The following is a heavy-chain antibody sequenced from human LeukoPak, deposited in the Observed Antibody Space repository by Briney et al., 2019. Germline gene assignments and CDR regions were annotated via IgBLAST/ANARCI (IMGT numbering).Heavy chain of an antibody. CDR3: TRRNDWYFDL. V-gene: IGHV5-51*01. J-gene: IGHJ2*01. CDR2: IYPGDSDT. CDR1: GCSFTSYW. Sequence: GESLKISCKGSGCSFTSYWIGGVRQMPGKGLEWMGIIYPGDSDTRYSPSFQGQVTISVDKSITTAYLQWSSLKASDTAMYYCTRRNDWYFDLWGRGTLVTVSS.